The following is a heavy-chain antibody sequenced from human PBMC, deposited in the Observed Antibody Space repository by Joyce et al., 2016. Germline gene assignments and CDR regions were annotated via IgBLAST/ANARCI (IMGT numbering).Heavy chain of an antibody. D-gene: IGHD3-10*01. CDR3: TSNVAFTGDFDS. CDR2: MSPINGHT. CDR1: GYTFTSYD. V-gene: IGHV1-8*01. Sequence: QVQLVQSGAEVKTPGASVKVSCKASGYTFTSYDINWQRQAPGQGLEWMGWMSPINGHTGYAQRFQGRITLTRDTSVSTAYMDLSSLTSEDTAVYYCTSNVAFTGDFDSWGQGTLVIVSS. J-gene: IGHJ4*02.